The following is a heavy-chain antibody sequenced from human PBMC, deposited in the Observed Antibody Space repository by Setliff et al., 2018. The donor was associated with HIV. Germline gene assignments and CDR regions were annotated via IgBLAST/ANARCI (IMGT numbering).Heavy chain of an antibody. CDR3: ARHPPHDSTWPYYYYGMDV. CDR2: IYATGST. J-gene: IGHJ6*02. CDR1: GGSINSYY. D-gene: IGHD6-13*01. V-gene: IGHV4-4*09. Sequence: SETLSLTCTVSGGSINSYYWSWIRQPPGKGLEWIGYIYATGSTNYNPSLKGRVTVSVDTAKNQFSLRLSSVTAADTAVYYCARHPPHDSTWPYYYYGMDVWGQGTTVTV.